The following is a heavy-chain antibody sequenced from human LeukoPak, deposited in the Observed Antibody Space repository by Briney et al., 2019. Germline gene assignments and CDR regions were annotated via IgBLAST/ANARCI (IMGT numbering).Heavy chain of an antibody. CDR3: ARHDNYPGFGRGFDP. V-gene: IGHV4-59*08. CDR2: MYYSGTT. Sequence: PSETLSLTCSVSGDSMSGYYWSWVRQPPGKGLEWLGYMYYSGTTSYNPSLKSRVTLSTDTSKNHFSLKLYSVTAADTAVYYCARHDNYPGFGRGFDPWGQGFLVTVTS. D-gene: IGHD3-10*01. J-gene: IGHJ5*02. CDR1: GDSMSGYY.